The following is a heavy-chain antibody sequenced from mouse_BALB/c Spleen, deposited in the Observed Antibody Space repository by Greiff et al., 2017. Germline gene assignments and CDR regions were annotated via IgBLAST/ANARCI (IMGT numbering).Heavy chain of an antibody. CDR2: INPGSGGT. CDR3: ARNWDRVAY. D-gene: IGHD4-1*01. J-gene: IGHJ3*01. Sequence: VQGVESGAELVRPGTSVKVSCKASGYAFTNYLIEWVKQRPGQGLEWIGVINPGSGGTNYNEKFKGKATLTADKSSSTAYMQLSSLTSDDSAVYFCARNWDRVAYWGQGTLVTVSA. V-gene: IGHV1-54*01. CDR1: GYAFTNYL.